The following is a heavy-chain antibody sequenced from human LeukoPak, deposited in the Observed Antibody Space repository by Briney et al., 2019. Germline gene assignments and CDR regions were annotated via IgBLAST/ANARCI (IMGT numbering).Heavy chain of an antibody. CDR3: ARVVRRVAEGWFDP. V-gene: IGHV4-59*01. Sequence: PSETLSLTCTVSGGSISSYYWSWIRQPPGKGLEWIGYIYYSGSTNYNPSLKSRVTISVDTSKNQFSLKLSSVTAADTAVYYCARVVRRVAEGWFDPWGQGTLVTVSS. CDR1: GGSISSYY. CDR2: IYYSGST. J-gene: IGHJ5*02. D-gene: IGHD1-26*01.